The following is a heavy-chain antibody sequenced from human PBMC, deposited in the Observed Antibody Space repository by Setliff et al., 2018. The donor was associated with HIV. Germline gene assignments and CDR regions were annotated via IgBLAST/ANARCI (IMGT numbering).Heavy chain of an antibody. CDR1: GFTFGDYL. D-gene: IGHD3-9*01. Sequence: SGGSLRLSCSASGFTFGDYLMSWVRQAPGKGLEWVGFIRSKAYGGTPEYAASLGGRFTISRDDSKSIAYLQMSSLQTEDTAIYYCARAPGDISTAYFGGLNYWGQGALVTVSS. J-gene: IGHJ4*02. CDR3: ARAPGDISTAYFGGLNY. CDR2: IRSKAYGGTP. V-gene: IGHV3-49*04.